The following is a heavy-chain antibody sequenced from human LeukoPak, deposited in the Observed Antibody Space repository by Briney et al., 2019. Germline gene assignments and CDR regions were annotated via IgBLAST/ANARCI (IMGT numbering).Heavy chain of an antibody. CDR3: ARGLKNDAIYYYYYMDV. J-gene: IGHJ6*03. Sequence: ASVKVSCKASGYTFTSYGISWVRQAPGQGLEWMGWISAYNGNTNYAQKLQGRVTMTTDTSTSTAYMELRSLRSDDTAVYYCARGLKNDAIYYYYYMDVWGKGTTVTVSS. CDR1: GYTFTSYG. CDR2: ISAYNGNT. V-gene: IGHV1-18*01. D-gene: IGHD2-2*01.